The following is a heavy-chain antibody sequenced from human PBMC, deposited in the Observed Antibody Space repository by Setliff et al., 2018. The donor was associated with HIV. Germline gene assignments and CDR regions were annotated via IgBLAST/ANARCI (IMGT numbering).Heavy chain of an antibody. V-gene: IGHV3-23*01. CDR1: GFTFMNYA. CDR2: ISGSGGNT. Sequence: GGSLRLSCAASGFTFMNYAMSWVRQAPGKGLAWVATISGSGGNTYYADSVKGRFTISRDNSNNMLCLQMNSLRTEDTAVYYCVRSGGDCSGISCYSLWFDPWGHGTLVTVSS. D-gene: IGHD2-15*01. J-gene: IGHJ5*02. CDR3: VRSGGDCSGISCYSLWFDP.